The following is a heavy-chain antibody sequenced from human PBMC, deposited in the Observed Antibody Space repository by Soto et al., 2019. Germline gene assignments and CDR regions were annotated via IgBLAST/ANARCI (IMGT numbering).Heavy chain of an antibody. CDR1: GGTFSSYT. CDR2: MIPILGIA. J-gene: IGHJ2*01. D-gene: IGHD6-19*01. CDR3: ARDRRPGYSSGWLNWYFDL. Sequence: QVQLVQSGAEVKKPGSSVKVSCKASGGTFSSYTISWVRQAPGQGLEWMGRMIPILGIANYAQKFQGRVTITADKSTSTAYMELSSLRSEDTAVYYCARDRRPGYSSGWLNWYFDLWGRGTLVTVSS. V-gene: IGHV1-69*08.